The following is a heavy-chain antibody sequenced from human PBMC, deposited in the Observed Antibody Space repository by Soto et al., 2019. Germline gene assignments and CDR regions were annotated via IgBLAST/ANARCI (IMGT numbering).Heavy chain of an antibody. J-gene: IGHJ6*02. D-gene: IGHD3-16*01. V-gene: IGHV5-10-1*01. CDR1: GYSFAGYW. CDR3: ARLSRASFALDV. Sequence: PGESLKISCQGSGYSFAGYWITWVRQKPGKGLEWMGRIDPSDSYTKYSPSFEGHVTISADKSISTAYLQWSSLKASDSAVYYCARLSRASFALDVWGQGTTVTVSS. CDR2: IDPSDSYT.